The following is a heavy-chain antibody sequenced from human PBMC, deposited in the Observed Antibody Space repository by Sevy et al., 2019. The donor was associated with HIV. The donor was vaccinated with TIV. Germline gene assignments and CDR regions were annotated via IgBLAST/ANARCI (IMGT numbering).Heavy chain of an antibody. V-gene: IGHV4-38-2*02. CDR1: GYAISTNYY. D-gene: IGHD1-1*01. J-gene: IGHJ4*02. Sequence: SETLSLTCTVSGYAISTNYYWGWIRQPPGKGLEWIGSIFHTGYIHYNPSLKRRVTISLDTSKNQFSLRLASVTAADTAIYYCARGGLERPLPYFDYWGQGTLVTVSS. CDR2: IFHTGYI. CDR3: ARGGLERPLPYFDY.